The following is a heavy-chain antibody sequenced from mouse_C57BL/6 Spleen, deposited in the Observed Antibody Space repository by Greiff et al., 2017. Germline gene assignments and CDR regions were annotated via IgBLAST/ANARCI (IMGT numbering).Heavy chain of an antibody. D-gene: IGHD4-1*01. V-gene: IGHV5-4*01. Sequence: EVKLQESGGGLVKPGGSLKLSCAASGFTFSSYAMSWVRQTPEKRLEWVATISDGGSYTYYPDNVKGRFTISRDNAKNNLYLQMSHLKSEDTAMYYCARDNWDALDYWGQGTTLTVSS. J-gene: IGHJ2*01. CDR3: ARDNWDALDY. CDR1: GFTFSSYA. CDR2: ISDGGSYT.